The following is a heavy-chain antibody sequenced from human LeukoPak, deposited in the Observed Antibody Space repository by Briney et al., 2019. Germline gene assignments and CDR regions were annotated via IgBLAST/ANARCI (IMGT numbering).Heavy chain of an antibody. CDR3: ANVPLTYYYDSSGYYFQH. V-gene: IGHV4-39*07. D-gene: IGHD3-22*01. Sequence: SETLSLTCTVSGGSISSSSYYWGWIRQPPGKGLEWIGSIYYSGSTYYNPSLKNRVTISVDTSKNQFSLKLSSVTAADTAVYYCANVPLTYYYDSSGYYFQHWGQGTLVTVSS. CDR2: IYYSGST. CDR1: GGSISSSSYY. J-gene: IGHJ1*01.